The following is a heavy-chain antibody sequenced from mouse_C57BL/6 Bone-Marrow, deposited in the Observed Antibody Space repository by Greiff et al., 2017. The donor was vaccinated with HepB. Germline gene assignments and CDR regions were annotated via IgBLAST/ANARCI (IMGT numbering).Heavy chain of an antibody. Sequence: EVKLEESGGGLVQPGGSMKLSCVASGFTFSNYWMNWVRQSPEKGLEWVAQIRLKSDNYATHYAESVKGRFTISRDDSKSSVYLQMNNLRAEDTGIYYCTSKTITTVVATDYWGQGTTLTVSS. CDR2: IRLKSDNYAT. V-gene: IGHV6-3*01. D-gene: IGHD1-1*01. CDR3: TSKTITTVVATDY. CDR1: GFTFSNYW. J-gene: IGHJ2*01.